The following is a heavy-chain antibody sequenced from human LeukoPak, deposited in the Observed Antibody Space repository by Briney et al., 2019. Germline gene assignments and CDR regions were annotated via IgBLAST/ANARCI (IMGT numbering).Heavy chain of an antibody. J-gene: IGHJ4*02. Sequence: ASVKVSCKASGYTFSNYYIHWVRQAPGQGLEWMGIINPSGGRISYAQTFQGRVTMTRDTSTSTVYMELSSLRSDDTAVYYCARGCGGDCYSLDYWGQGTLVTVSS. CDR1: GYTFSNYY. D-gene: IGHD2-21*02. CDR2: INPSGGRI. CDR3: ARGCGGDCYSLDY. V-gene: IGHV1-46*01.